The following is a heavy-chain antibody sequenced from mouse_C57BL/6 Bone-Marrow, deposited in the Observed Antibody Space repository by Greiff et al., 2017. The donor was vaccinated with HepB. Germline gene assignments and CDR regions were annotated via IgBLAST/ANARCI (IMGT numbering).Heavy chain of an antibody. Sequence: VQRVESGPGLVAPSQSLSITCTVSGFSLTSYAISWVRQPPGKGLEWLGVILTGGGTNYNSALKSRLSISKDNSKSQVFLKMNSLQTDDTARYYCARNFYYSKGYAMDYWGQGTSVTVSS. CDR2: ILTGGGT. CDR1: GFSLTSYA. V-gene: IGHV2-9-1*01. CDR3: ARNFYYSKGYAMDY. J-gene: IGHJ4*01. D-gene: IGHD2-5*01.